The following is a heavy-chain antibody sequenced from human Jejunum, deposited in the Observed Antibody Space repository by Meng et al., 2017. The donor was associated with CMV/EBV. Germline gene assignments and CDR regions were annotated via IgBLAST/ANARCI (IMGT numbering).Heavy chain of an antibody. Sequence: ACGFSFSNYVMSWVRWAPGEGLQWVSGITSRGGNTYYIASVNGRFTISRDNSKNTLYLQMNSLRAEDTAIYYCAKTGDGFTFDYWGQGTVVTVSS. D-gene: IGHD2-21*02. CDR1: GFSFSNYV. CDR3: AKTGDGFTFDY. V-gene: IGHV3-23*01. J-gene: IGHJ4*02. CDR2: ITSRGGNT.